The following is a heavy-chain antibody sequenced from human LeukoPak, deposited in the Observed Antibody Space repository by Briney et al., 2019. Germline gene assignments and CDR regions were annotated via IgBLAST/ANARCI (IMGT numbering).Heavy chain of an antibody. CDR1: GFTFSNYA. CDR3: ARVWFGYFFQ. CDR2: IRYDESIK. D-gene: IGHD3-10*01. V-gene: IGHV3-30*04. J-gene: IGHJ4*02. Sequence: GRSLRLSCAASGFTFSNYAMHWVRQAPGKGLEWVAFIRYDESIKYYADSVQGRFTISRDNSKNTLYLQMNSVRVEDTAVYYCARVWFGYFFQWGQGALVTVSS.